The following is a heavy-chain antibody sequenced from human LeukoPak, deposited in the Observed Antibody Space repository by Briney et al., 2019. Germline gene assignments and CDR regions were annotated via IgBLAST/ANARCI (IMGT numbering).Heavy chain of an antibody. Sequence: SETLSLTCTVSGGSISSSSYYWGWIRQPPGKGLEWIGSIYYSGSTYYNPSLKGRVTVSVDTSKNQFSLKLSSVTAADTAVYYCARHPPLTYSSSSPFDYWGQGTLVTVSS. CDR1: GGSISSSSYY. D-gene: IGHD6-6*01. CDR3: ARHPPLTYSSSSPFDY. CDR2: IYYSGST. V-gene: IGHV4-39*01. J-gene: IGHJ4*02.